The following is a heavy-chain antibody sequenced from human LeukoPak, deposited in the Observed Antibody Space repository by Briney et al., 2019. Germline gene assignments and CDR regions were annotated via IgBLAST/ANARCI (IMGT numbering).Heavy chain of an antibody. CDR3: AKSYDYGDYVGGRQNWYFAL. CDR2: ISYDGSNE. J-gene: IGHJ2*01. CDR1: GFTFSSYG. D-gene: IGHD4-17*01. V-gene: IGHV3-30*18. Sequence: GGSLRLSCAAPGFTFSSYGMHWVRQAPGKGLEWVAVISYDGSNEYYADSVEGRFTISRDNSKNTLYLQMNSLRAEDTAVYYCAKSYDYGDYVGGRQNWYFALWGRGTLVTVSS.